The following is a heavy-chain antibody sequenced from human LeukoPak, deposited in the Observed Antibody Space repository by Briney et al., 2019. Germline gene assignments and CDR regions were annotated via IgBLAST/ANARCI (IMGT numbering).Heavy chain of an antibody. CDR1: GFTVSSNY. CDR2: IYSGGST. V-gene: IGHV3-53*01. Sequence: GGSLRLSCAASGFTVSSNYMSWVRQAPGKGLEWVSVIYSGGSTYYADSVKGRFTISRDNSKNTLYLQMNSLRAEDTAVYYCAKRPSGYDLARYFDSWGQGTLVTVSS. D-gene: IGHD5-12*01. CDR3: AKRPSGYDLARYFDS. J-gene: IGHJ4*02.